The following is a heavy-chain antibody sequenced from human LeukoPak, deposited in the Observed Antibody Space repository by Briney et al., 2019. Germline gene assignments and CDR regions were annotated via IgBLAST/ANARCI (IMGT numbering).Heavy chain of an antibody. V-gene: IGHV3-30-3*01. D-gene: IGHD3-10*01. Sequence: PGRSLRLSCAASGFTFSSYAMHWVRQAPGKGLEWVAVISYDGSNKYYADSVKGRFTISRDNSKNTLYLQMNSLRAEDTAVYYCARDRYRFGELWTSLIDYYYYYGMDVWGQGTTVTVSS. CDR2: ISYDGSNK. CDR1: GFTFSSYA. CDR3: ARDRYRFGELWTSLIDYYYYYGMDV. J-gene: IGHJ6*02.